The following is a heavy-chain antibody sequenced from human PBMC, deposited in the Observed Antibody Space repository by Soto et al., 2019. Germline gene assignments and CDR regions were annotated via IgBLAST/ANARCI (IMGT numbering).Heavy chain of an antibody. V-gene: IGHV4-30-2*01. D-gene: IGHD3-10*01. CDR3: ARLQFGEGFDY. Sequence: SETLSLTCAVSGGSISGGGFSWSWIQQPPGKGLEWIGYILHTGGTQYNPSLKSRVSMSVDKSKNQFSLHLTSVTAADTAVYYCARLQFGEGFDYWGQGALVTVSS. CDR2: ILHTGGT. J-gene: IGHJ4*02. CDR1: GGSISGGGFS.